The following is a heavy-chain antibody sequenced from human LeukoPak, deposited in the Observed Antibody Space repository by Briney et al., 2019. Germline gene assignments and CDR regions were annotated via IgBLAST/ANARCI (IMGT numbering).Heavy chain of an antibody. CDR3: AKSTIFGAAGYMDV. Sequence: GGSLRLSCAASGFTFSDYYMSWIRQAPGKGLEWVSYISSSGSTIYYADSVKGRFTISRDNAKNSLYLQMNSLRAEDTAVYYCAKSTIFGAAGYMDVWGKGTTVTVSS. CDR1: GFTFSDYY. J-gene: IGHJ6*03. CDR2: ISSSGSTI. V-gene: IGHV3-11*01. D-gene: IGHD3-3*01.